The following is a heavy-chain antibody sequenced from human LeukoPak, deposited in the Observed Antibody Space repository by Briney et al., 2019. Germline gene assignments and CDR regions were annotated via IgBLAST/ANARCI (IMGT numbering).Heavy chain of an antibody. J-gene: IGHJ4*02. CDR2: ISSSGSTI. Sequence: GGSLRLSCAASGFTFSDYYMSWIRQAPGKGLEWVSYISSSGSTIYYADSVKGRFTISRDNAKNPLYLQMNSLRAEDTAVYYCASNTVTKDFDYWGQGTLVTVSS. D-gene: IGHD4-17*01. CDR1: GFTFSDYY. CDR3: ASNTVTKDFDY. V-gene: IGHV3-11*01.